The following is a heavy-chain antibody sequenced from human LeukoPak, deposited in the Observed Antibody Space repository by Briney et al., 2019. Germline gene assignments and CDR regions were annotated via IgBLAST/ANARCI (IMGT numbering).Heavy chain of an antibody. CDR3: ARDPPDIVVVVADDPYYFDY. J-gene: IGHJ4*02. CDR1: GFTVSSNY. V-gene: IGHV3-66*01. D-gene: IGHD2-15*01. Sequence: GGSLRLSCAASGFTVSSNYMSWVRQAPGKGLEWVSVIYSGGSTYYADSVKGRFTISRDNSKNTLYLQMNSLRAEDTAVYYCARDPPDIVVVVADDPYYFDYWGQGTLVTVSS. CDR2: IYSGGST.